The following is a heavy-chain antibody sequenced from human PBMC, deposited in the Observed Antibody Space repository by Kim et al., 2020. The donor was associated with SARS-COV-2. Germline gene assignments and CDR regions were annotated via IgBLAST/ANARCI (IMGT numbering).Heavy chain of an antibody. J-gene: IGHJ6*02. Sequence: SVKGRFTISRDNAKNSLYLQRNSLRDEDTAVYYCARIVGATSYYYYGMDVWGQGTTVTVSS. CDR3: ARIVGATSYYYYGMDV. D-gene: IGHD1-26*01. V-gene: IGHV3-48*02.